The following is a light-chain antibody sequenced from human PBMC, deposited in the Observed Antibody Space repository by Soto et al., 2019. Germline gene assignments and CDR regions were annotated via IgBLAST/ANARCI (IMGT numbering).Light chain of an antibody. CDR2: GAS. J-gene: IGKJ1*01. Sequence: EIVLTQSPGTLSLSPGERATLSCRASQSVSSTYLIWYQQKPGQAPRLLIYGASSRATGIPDRFSGSGSGTDFTLTISRLEPEDFAVYYCQRYGSSPSWTFGQGTKVDIK. V-gene: IGKV3-20*01. CDR3: QRYGSSPSWT. CDR1: QSVSSTY.